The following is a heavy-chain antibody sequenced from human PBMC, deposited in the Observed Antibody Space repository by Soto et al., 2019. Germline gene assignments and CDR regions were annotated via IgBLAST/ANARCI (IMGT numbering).Heavy chain of an antibody. CDR1: GFTFSSYG. Sequence: GGSLRLSCAASGFTFSSYGMHWVRQAPGKGLEWVAVISYDGSNKYYADSVKGRFTISRDNSKNTLYLQMNSLRAEDTAVYYCAKDRGDGGTYYYYYVMDVWGQGTTVTVSS. J-gene: IGHJ6*02. CDR2: ISYDGSNK. V-gene: IGHV3-30*18. D-gene: IGHD1-1*01. CDR3: AKDRGDGGTYYYYYVMDV.